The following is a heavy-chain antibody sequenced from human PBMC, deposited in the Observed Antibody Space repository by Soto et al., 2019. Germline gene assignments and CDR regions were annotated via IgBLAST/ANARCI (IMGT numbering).Heavy chain of an antibody. Sequence: QVHLVESGGGVVQPGRSLRLSCAASGFIFTNHGMHWIRQAPGKGLEWVAVVWADGSRENYGDSMKGRFTISRDNSKNTVYLQINSLRVDDTATDYCARAPPSSVVGPTGVFDSWGQGTLVIVSS. V-gene: IGHV3-33*01. CDR1: GFIFTNHG. D-gene: IGHD1-26*01. CDR3: ARAPPSSVVGPTGVFDS. J-gene: IGHJ4*02. CDR2: VWADGSRE.